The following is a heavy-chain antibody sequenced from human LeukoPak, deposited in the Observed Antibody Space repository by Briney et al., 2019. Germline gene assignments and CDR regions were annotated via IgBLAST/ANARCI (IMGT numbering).Heavy chain of an antibody. CDR2: LSSDGSST. Sequence: GESLRLSCAASGFTFSTYWMHWVRQAPGKVLVWVSRLSSDGSSTRYADSVKGRLIISRDNAQNTLYLQMNSLRVEDKAVYCCERRGSGKYGNAFDIWGQGRMVTV. D-gene: IGHD1-26*01. CDR3: ERRGSGKYGNAFDI. CDR1: GFTFSTYW. J-gene: IGHJ3*02. V-gene: IGHV3-74*01.